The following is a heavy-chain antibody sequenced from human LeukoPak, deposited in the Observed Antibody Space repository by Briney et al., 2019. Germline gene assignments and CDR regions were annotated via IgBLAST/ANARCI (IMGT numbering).Heavy chain of an antibody. D-gene: IGHD4-23*01. J-gene: IGHJ6*03. CDR2: ISAYNGNT. V-gene: IGHV1-18*01. CDR1: GYTFTSYG. Sequence: SXXVSCKASGYTFTSYGISWVRQAPGQGLEWMGWISAYNGNTNYAQKLQARVTITTDTSTSTAYTELRSLRSDDSAVYYCARPYGVNFPYYYYIDVWGKGTTVTVSS. CDR3: ARPYGVNFPYYYYIDV.